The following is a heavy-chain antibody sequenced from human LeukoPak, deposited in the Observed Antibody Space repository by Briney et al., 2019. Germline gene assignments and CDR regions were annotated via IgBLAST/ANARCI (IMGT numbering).Heavy chain of an antibody. J-gene: IGHJ5*02. V-gene: IGHV4-39*07. CDR2: IYYSGST. Sequence: SETLSLTCTVSGGSISSGSYYWGWIRQPPGKGLEWIGSIYYSGSTYYNPSLKSRVTISVDTSKNQFSLKLSSVTAADTAVYYCARGGGYYNWFDPWGQGTLVTVSS. CDR1: GGSISSGSYY. CDR3: ARGGGYYNWFDP. D-gene: IGHD2-21*02.